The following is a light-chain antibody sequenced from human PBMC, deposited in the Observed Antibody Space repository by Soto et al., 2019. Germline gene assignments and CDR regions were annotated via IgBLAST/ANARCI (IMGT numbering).Light chain of an antibody. CDR3: QQLSSFPYT. CDR2: AAS. Sequence: DIQMTQSPSTLSASVGDRVTITCRASQSISSWLAWYQQKPGKAPNLLIYAASTLQSGVPSRFSGSGSGTDFTLTISSQQPEDFATYYCQQLSSFPYTFGQGTRLEIK. J-gene: IGKJ5*01. CDR1: QSISSW. V-gene: IGKV1-5*01.